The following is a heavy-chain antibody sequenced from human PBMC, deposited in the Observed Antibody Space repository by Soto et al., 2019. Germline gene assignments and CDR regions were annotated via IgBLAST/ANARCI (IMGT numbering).Heavy chain of an antibody. D-gene: IGHD2-8*01. Sequence: SETLSLSCTVSGTSISSYYWSWIRQPPGKGLESIANIHYSGTTNYNPSLASRVTLSVDTSKNQFSLKMTSVTAADRAMYFCARYNSYAIDYWGRGTLDTVSS. CDR3: ARYNSYAIDY. CDR2: IHYSGTT. CDR1: GTSISSYY. V-gene: IGHV4-59*01. J-gene: IGHJ4*01.